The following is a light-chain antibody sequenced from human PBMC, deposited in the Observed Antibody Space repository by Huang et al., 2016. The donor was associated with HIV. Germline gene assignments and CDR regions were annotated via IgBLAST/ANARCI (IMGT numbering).Light chain of an antibody. CDR1: QDINNY. CDR2: APS. V-gene: IGKV1-27*01. Sequence: DIQMTQYPSSLSASVGDRVTITCRASQDINNYLAWYQQKAGQVPKLLIYAPSSLQSGVPSRFSCSVSGTDFTLTISSLQPEDVAIYYCQKYDSVPRTFGQGTKVEIK. CDR3: QKYDSVPRT. J-gene: IGKJ1*01.